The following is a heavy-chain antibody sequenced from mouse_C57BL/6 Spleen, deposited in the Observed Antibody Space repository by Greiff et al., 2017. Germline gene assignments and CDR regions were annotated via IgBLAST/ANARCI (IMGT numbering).Heavy chain of an antibody. D-gene: IGHD1-1*01. CDR1: GYTFTSYW. CDR2: IDPSDSYT. Sequence: VQLQQPGAELVKPGASVKLSCKASGYTFTSYWMQWVKQRPGQGLEWIGEIDPSDSYTNYNQKFKGKATLTVDKSSSTAYMQLSSLTSEDSAVYYWARGGDNYGSSPSWFAYWGQGTLVTVSA. CDR3: ARGGDNYGSSPSWFAY. V-gene: IGHV1-50*01. J-gene: IGHJ3*01.